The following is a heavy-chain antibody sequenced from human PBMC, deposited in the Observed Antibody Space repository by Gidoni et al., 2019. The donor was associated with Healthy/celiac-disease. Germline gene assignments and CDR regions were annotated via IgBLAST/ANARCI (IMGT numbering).Heavy chain of an antibody. J-gene: IGHJ4*02. V-gene: IGHV3-23*04. CDR1: GFTFSSYA. Sequence: EVQLVESGGGLVQPGGSLRLSCAAPGFTFSSYAMSWVRQAPGKGLEWVSAISGSGGSTYDADSVKGRFTISRDNSKNTLYLQMNSLRAEDTAVYYWAKDSLTPVWAVGRRHFDYWGQGTLVTVSS. D-gene: IGHD3-16*01. CDR3: AKDSLTPVWAVGRRHFDY. CDR2: ISGSGGST.